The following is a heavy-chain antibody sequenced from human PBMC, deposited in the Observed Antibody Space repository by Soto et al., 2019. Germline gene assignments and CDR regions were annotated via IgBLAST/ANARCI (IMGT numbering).Heavy chain of an antibody. J-gene: IGHJ4*02. Sequence: GGSLRLSCAAPGFTFSSFAMSWVRQAPEKGLEWVTGISGSGRSTFYADSVKGRFTISRDNSKNTLYLQMNSLRAEDTAVYYSARDDAPTAPSTFDYWGQGA. CDR3: ARDDAPTAPSTFDY. D-gene: IGHD2-21*02. CDR1: GFTFSSFA. V-gene: IGHV3-23*01. CDR2: ISGSGRST.